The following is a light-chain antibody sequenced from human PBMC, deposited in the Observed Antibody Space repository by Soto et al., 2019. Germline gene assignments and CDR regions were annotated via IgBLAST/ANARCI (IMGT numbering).Light chain of an antibody. V-gene: IGKV3-11*01. J-gene: IGKJ1*01. CDR1: QSVSTS. CDR2: DAS. CDR3: QVRDVWPS. Sequence: NVLTQSPVTLAVSPGESAVLSCRASQSVSTSLAWYQHKPGQAPRLFIYDASKRAPGIPARFTGSGSGTDFTLTSSSLEPEDIAVYYCQVRDVWPSFGQGTKVEIK.